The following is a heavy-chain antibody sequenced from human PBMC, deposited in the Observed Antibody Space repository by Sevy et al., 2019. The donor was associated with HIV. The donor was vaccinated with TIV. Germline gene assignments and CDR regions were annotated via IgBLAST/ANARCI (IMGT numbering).Heavy chain of an antibody. V-gene: IGHV3-23*01. CDR2: LAFGCGEI. J-gene: IGHJ4*02. Sequence: GGSLRLSCAASGFTFSKYSMSWVRQPPGKGLEWVSTLAFGCGEINYADSVKGRFTNSRDNSKSSVYLQMNHLRPEDTAVYYCAREGCTKPHDYWGQGTLVTVSS. CDR1: GFTFSKYS. D-gene: IGHD2-8*01. CDR3: AREGCTKPHDY.